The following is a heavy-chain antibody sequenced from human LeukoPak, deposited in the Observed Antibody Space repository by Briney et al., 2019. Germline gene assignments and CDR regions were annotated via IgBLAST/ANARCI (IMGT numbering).Heavy chain of an antibody. D-gene: IGHD5-12*01. Sequence: ASVKVSCKASGYTFTGYYMHWVRQAPGQGLEWMGWINPNSGGTNYAQKFQGWVTMTRDTSISTAYMELSRLRSDDTAVYYCARESQVATLGPFDYWGQGTLVTVSS. CDR2: INPNSGGT. CDR1: GYTFTGYY. J-gene: IGHJ4*02. V-gene: IGHV1-2*04. CDR3: ARESQVATLGPFDY.